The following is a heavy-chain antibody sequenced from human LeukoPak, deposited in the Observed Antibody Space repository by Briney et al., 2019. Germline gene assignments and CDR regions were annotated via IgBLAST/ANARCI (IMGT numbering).Heavy chain of an antibody. CDR2: ISWNSGSI. V-gene: IGHV3-9*01. J-gene: IGHJ4*02. CDR1: GFTFDDYA. Sequence: GGSLRLSCAASGFTFDDYAMHWVRQAPGKGLEWVSGISWNSGSIGYADSVKGRFTISRDNAKNSLYLQMNSLRAEDTALYYCAKDLSSSDKAFDYWGQGTLVTVSS. D-gene: IGHD6-6*01. CDR3: AKDLSSSDKAFDY.